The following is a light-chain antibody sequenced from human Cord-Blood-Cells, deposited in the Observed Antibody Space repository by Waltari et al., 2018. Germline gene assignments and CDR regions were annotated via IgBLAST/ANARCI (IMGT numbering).Light chain of an antibody. Sequence: SALTPPASVSGAPAQSIIISCTATSSDVGGYNYVSWYQHHPDKAPQPMIYDVSNRPSGVSNRFSGSKSGNTASLTISGLQAEDEADYYCSSYTSSAYVFGTGTKVTVL. J-gene: IGLJ1*01. CDR1: SSDVGGYNY. CDR2: DVS. V-gene: IGLV2-14*03. CDR3: SSYTSSAYV.